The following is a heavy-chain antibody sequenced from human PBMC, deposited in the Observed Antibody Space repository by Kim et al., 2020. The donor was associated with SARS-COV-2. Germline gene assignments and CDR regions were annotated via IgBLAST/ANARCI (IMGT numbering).Heavy chain of an antibody. CDR2: IYSGGST. V-gene: IGHV3-53*01. J-gene: IGHJ2*01. D-gene: IGHD4-17*01. Sequence: GGSLRLSCAASGFTVSTNYMTWVRQAPGKGLEWVSVIYSGGSTYYADSVKGRFSISRDNSKNTLYLQMNSLRAEDTAVYYCARESVTQPGLWGRGTLVTVSS. CDR1: GFTVSTNY. CDR3: ARESVTQPGL.